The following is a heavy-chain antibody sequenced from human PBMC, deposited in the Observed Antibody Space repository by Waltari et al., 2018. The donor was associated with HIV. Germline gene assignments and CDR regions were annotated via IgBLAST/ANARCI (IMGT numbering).Heavy chain of an antibody. CDR3: ARRGGGWELPDY. D-gene: IGHD1-26*01. J-gene: IGHJ4*02. Sequence: QLQLQESGPGLVKPSETLSLTCTVSGGSISSSSYYWGWIRQPPGKGLEWIGSIYYSGSTYDNPSLKSRVTISVDTSKNQFSLKLSSVTAADTAVYYCARRGGGWELPDYWGQGTLVTVSS. CDR2: IYYSGST. CDR1: GGSISSSSYY. V-gene: IGHV4-39*01.